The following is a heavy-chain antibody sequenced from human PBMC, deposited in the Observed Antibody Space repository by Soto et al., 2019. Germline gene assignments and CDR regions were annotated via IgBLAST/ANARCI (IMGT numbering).Heavy chain of an antibody. J-gene: IGHJ4*02. CDR3: AKAGFSCSWSPTYFDY. CDR1: GFTFTSYA. V-gene: IGHV3-23*01. Sequence: GGALRLSCAASGFTFTSYAMNWVRLAPWKGLEWVSAISGTGYNTYYADSVKGRFTISRDNTKNTLYLQMNSLRAEDTAVYYCAKAGFSCSWSPTYFDYWGQGTLVTVSS. D-gene: IGHD6-13*01. CDR2: ISGTGYNT.